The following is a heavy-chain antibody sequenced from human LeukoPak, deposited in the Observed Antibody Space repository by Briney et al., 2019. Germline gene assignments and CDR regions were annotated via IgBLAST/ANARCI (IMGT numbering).Heavy chain of an antibody. CDR2: MNPNSGNT. D-gene: IGHD3-3*01. Sequence: ASVKVSCKASGYTFTSYDINWVRQATGQGLEWMGWMNPNSGNTGYAQKLQGRVTITRNTSISTAYMELSSLRSEDTAVYYCARASSTIFGVGYYYYMDVWGKGTTVTVSS. J-gene: IGHJ6*03. CDR3: ARASSTIFGVGYYYYMDV. V-gene: IGHV1-8*03. CDR1: GYTFTSYD.